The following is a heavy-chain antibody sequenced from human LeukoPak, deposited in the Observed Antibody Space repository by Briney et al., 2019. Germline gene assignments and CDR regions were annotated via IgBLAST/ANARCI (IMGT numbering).Heavy chain of an antibody. J-gene: IGHJ4*02. CDR2: INQGGTEK. V-gene: IGHV3-7*01. CDR1: GFSFNTFW. CDR3: ARDLSLGMPGGFDS. D-gene: IGHD2-2*01. Sequence: GGSLRLSCAASGFSFNTFWMNWVRQAPGKGLERVASINQGGTEKYYVDSVKGRFTISRDNAKNTLYLQMDSLRAEDTAVYYCARDLSLGMPGGFDSGARESWSPSPQ.